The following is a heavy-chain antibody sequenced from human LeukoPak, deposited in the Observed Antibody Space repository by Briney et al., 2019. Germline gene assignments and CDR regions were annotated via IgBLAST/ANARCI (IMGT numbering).Heavy chain of an antibody. CDR1: GYSFTGYY. J-gene: IGHJ3*01. Sequence: ASVKVSCKASGYSFTGYYLHWVRQAPGQGLEWMGWINPNSGGTNYAQNFQGRVTMTRDTSITTAYMELSRLRPDDTAVYYRAIDYYDSSGYYDSDTFDLWGQGTMVTVSA. CDR2: INPNSGGT. V-gene: IGHV1-2*02. D-gene: IGHD3-22*01. CDR3: AIDYYDSSGYYDSDTFDL.